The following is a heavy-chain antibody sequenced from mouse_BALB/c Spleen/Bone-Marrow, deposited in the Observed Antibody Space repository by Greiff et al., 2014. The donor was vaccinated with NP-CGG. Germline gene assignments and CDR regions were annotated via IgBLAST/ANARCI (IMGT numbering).Heavy chain of an antibody. CDR3: ATDRYDEDYAMDY. CDR1: GYSFTDYY. J-gene: IGHJ4*01. Sequence: VQLQQSGPELVKPGASVKISCKASGYSFTDYYMHWVKQSHVKSLEWIGRINPYNGATSYNQNFKDKASLTVDKSSTTAYMELHSLTPEDSAVYYCATDRYDEDYAMDYWGQGTSVTVSS. CDR2: INPYNGAT. D-gene: IGHD2-14*01. V-gene: IGHV1-31*01.